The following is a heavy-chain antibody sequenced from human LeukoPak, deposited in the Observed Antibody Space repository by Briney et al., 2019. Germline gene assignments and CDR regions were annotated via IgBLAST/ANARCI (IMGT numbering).Heavy chain of an antibody. J-gene: IGHJ5*02. V-gene: IGHV1-18*04. D-gene: IGHD3-10*01. CDR2: ISAYNGNT. CDR3: ASLWFGESPS. CDR1: GYTFTGYY. Sequence: ASVKVSCKASGYTFTGYYMHWVQQAPGQGLEWMGWISAYNGNTNYAQKLQGRVTMTTDTSTSIAYMELRSLRSDDTAVYYCASLWFGESPSWGQGTLVTVSS.